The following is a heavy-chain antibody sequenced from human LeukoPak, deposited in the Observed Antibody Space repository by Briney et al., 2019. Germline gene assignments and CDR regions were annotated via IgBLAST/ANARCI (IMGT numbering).Heavy chain of an antibody. CDR3: ARGSPGGEYFDY. D-gene: IGHD2-2*01. CDR1: GFTFSSYA. CDR2: ISSSSSYI. V-gene: IGHV3-21*01. J-gene: IGHJ4*02. Sequence: GGSLRLSCAASGFTFSSYAMHWVRQAPGKGLEWVSSISSSSSYIYYADSVKGRFTISRDNAKNSLYLQMNSLRAEDTAVYYCARGSPGGEYFDYWAREPWSPSPQ.